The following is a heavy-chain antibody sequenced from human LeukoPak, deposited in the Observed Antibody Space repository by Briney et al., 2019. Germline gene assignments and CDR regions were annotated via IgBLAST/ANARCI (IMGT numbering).Heavy chain of an antibody. Sequence: XXXCTXXGGSXSXXSYYWGXXRQPXGKXXEWXGRIYTSGSTNYNPSLKSRFTISVDRSKNQFSLKLSSVTAADTAVYYCARDSRYDFWSGYYQGGAFDIWGQGTMVTVSS. J-gene: IGHJ3*02. CDR1: GGSXSXXSYY. CDR2: IYTSGST. D-gene: IGHD3-3*01. CDR3: ARDSRYDFWSGYYQGGAFDI. V-gene: IGHV4-61*02.